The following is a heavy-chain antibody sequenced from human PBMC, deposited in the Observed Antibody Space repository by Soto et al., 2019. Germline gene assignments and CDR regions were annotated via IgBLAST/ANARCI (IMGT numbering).Heavy chain of an antibody. Sequence: SETLSLTCAVSGGSISGTTYSWSWIRQPPGKGLEWIGYIYDSGNTYYNPSLKSQFTISVDTSKNQFSLKLSSVTAADTAVYYCARQWGKRITIFGVAQKYNWFDPWGQGTLVTVSS. CDR1: GGSISGTTYS. CDR2: IYDSGNT. CDR3: ARQWGKRITIFGVAQKYNWFDP. J-gene: IGHJ5*02. V-gene: IGHV4-30-2*01. D-gene: IGHD3-3*01.